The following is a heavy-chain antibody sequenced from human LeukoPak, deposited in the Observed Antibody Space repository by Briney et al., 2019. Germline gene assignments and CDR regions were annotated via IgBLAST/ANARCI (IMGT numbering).Heavy chain of an antibody. J-gene: IGHJ4*02. D-gene: IGHD1-26*01. CDR1: GFSFSTFW. CDR3: ARLAVVGATVGFDF. CDR2: INQDEGEI. V-gene: IGHV3-7*01. Sequence: GGSLRLSCAASGFSFSTFWMGWVRQAPGKGLDWVANINQDEGEIYYADSVRGRFTISRDNAKNSLFLQMNSPRVEDTALYYCARLAVVGATVGFDFWGQGTLVTVSS.